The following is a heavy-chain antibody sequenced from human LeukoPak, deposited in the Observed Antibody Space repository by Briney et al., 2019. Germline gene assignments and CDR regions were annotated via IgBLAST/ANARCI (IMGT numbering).Heavy chain of an antibody. D-gene: IGHD2-8*02. CDR3: ARSHPWGMNYYYYYGMDV. CDR1: GCTFSDYY. Sequence: PGGSLRLSCAASGCTFSDYYMIWIRQAPGKGLEWVSYISGSSSYTGYADSVKGRFTISRDNAKNSLFLQMNSLRAEDTAVYYCARSHPWGMNYYYYYGMDVWGQGTTVTVSS. CDR2: ISGSSSYT. J-gene: IGHJ6*02. V-gene: IGHV3-11*03.